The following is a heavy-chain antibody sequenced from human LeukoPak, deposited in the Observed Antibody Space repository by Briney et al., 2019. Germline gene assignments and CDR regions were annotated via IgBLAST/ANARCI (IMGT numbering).Heavy chain of an antibody. Sequence: WETLSLTCSVSSYSISSGYYWGWIRQPAGKGLEWIGTIYHSGRTYYNPSLKSRVTTSLHPSKNQFSLKLISVPAADTAIYYCARAGHHFGDYVDYWGQGTLVTVSS. D-gene: IGHD4-17*01. CDR3: ARAGHHFGDYVDY. V-gene: IGHV4-38-2*02. CDR2: IYHSGRT. CDR1: SYSISSGYY. J-gene: IGHJ4*02.